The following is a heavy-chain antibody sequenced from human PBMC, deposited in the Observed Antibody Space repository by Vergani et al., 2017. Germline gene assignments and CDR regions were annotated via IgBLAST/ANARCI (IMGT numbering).Heavy chain of an antibody. CDR3: ARDGSSSWPYYYYYMDV. J-gene: IGHJ6*03. V-gene: IGHV1-2*02. Sequence: QVQLVQSGAEVKKPGASVKVSCKASGDTFTGYYMHSVRQAPGQGLEWMGWINPNSGGTNYAQKFQGRVTMTRDTSISTAYMELSRLRSDDTAVYYCARDGSSSWPYYYYYMDVWGKGTTVTVSS. D-gene: IGHD6-13*01. CDR2: INPNSGGT. CDR1: GDTFTGYY.